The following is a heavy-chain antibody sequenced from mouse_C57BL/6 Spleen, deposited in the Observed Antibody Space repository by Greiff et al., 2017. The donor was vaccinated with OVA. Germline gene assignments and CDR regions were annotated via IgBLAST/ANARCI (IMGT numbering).Heavy chain of an antibody. D-gene: IGHD2-5*01. J-gene: IGHJ3*01. CDR3: ARAADYSNYPWFAY. Sequence: QVQLQQPGAELVRPGSSVKLSCKASGYTFTSYWMDWVKQRPGQGLEWIGNIYPSDSETHYNQKFKDKATLTVDKSSSTAYMQLSSLTSEDSAVYYGARAADYSNYPWFAYWGQGTLVTVSA. CDR1: GYTFTSYW. CDR2: IYPSDSET. V-gene: IGHV1-61*01.